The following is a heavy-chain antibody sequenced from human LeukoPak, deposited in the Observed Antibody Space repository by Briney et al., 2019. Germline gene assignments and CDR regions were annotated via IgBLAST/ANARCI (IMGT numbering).Heavy chain of an antibody. D-gene: IGHD3-3*01. CDR2: INPNSGGT. J-gene: IGHJ3*02. CDR3: AREVGVDFWSGGTVEGDI. Sequence: GASVKVSCKASGYTFTSYDINWVRQATGQGLEWMGWINPNSGGTNYAQKFQGRVTMTRDTSISTAYMELSRLRSDDTAVYYCAREVGVDFWSGGTVEGDIWGQGTMVTVSS. V-gene: IGHV1-2*02. CDR1: GYTFTSYD.